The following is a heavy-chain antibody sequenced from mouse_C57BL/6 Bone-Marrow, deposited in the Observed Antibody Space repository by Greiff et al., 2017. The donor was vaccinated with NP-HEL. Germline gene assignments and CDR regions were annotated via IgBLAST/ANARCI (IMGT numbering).Heavy chain of an antibody. V-gene: IGHV1-53*01. Sequence: QVQLQQPGTELVKPGASVKLSCKASGYTFTSYWMHWVKQRPGQGLEWIGNINPSNGGTNYNEKFKSKATLTVDKSSSTAYMQLSSLTSEDSAVCYCARWEQGIYYGNYGFAYWGQGTLVTVSA. D-gene: IGHD2-1*01. CDR1: GYTFTSYW. CDR3: ARWEQGIYYGNYGFAY. J-gene: IGHJ3*01. CDR2: INPSNGGT.